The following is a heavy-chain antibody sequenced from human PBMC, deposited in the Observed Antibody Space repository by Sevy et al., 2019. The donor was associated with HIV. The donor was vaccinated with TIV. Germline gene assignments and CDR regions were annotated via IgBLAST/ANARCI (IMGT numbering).Heavy chain of an antibody. D-gene: IGHD3-3*01. J-gene: IGHJ6*02. CDR1: GFTFSDYY. CDR3: ARDFTGWSGYPRYYYYGMDV. CDR2: ISSSSSYT. Sequence: GGSLRLSCAASGFTFSDYYMSWIRQAPGKGLEWVSYISSSSSYTNYADSVKGRFTISRDNAKNSLYLQMNSLRAEDTAVYYCARDFTGWSGYPRYYYYGMDVWGQGTTVNVSS. V-gene: IGHV3-11*06.